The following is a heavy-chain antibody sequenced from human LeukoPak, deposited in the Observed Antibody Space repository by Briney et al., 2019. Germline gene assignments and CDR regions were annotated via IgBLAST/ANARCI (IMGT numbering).Heavy chain of an antibody. CDR1: GFTFSSSA. V-gene: IGHV3-64D*09. CDR3: VKRTGLYFDY. D-gene: IGHD1-1*01. CDR2: ISSNGGST. Sequence: GGSLRLSCSASGFTFSSSAIPWVRQAPGKGLEYVSGISSNGGSTYNADSVKGRFTISRDNSKNTVYLQMSSLRPEDTALYYCVKRTGLYFDYWGQGTLVTVSS. J-gene: IGHJ4*02.